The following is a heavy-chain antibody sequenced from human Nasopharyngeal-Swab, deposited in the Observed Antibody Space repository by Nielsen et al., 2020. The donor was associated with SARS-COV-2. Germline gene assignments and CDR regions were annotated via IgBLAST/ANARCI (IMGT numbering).Heavy chain of an antibody. CDR1: GYSFTSYW. J-gene: IGHJ4*02. CDR3: ARRADILTGPIDY. Sequence: KVSCKGSGYSFTSYWIGWVRQMPGKGLEWMGIIYPGDSDTRYSPSFQGQVTISADTSISTAYLQWSSLKASDTAMYYCARRADILTGPIDYWGQGTLVTVSS. V-gene: IGHV5-51*01. CDR2: IYPGDSDT. D-gene: IGHD3-9*01.